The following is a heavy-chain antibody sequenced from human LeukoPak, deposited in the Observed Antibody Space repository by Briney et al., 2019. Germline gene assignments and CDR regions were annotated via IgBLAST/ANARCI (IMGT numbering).Heavy chain of an antibody. D-gene: IGHD4-17*01. J-gene: IGHJ4*02. CDR1: GFTFSSYS. CDR3: AREIAPDYGDSGY. Sequence: GGSLRLSCAASGFTFSSYSMNWVRQAPGKGLEWVSSISSSSSHIYYADSLKGRFTISRDNAKNSLYLQMNSLRAEDTAVYYCAREIAPDYGDSGYWGQGTLVTVSS. V-gene: IGHV3-21*01. CDR2: ISSSSSHI.